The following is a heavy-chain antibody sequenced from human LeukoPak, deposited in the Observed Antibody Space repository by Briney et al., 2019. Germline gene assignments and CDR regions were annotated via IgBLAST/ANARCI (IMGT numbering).Heavy chain of an antibody. CDR3: TTVKREDYSSGNRRGFHSF. D-gene: IGHD6-19*01. Sequence: GGPLRLSCAASGFTFSNAWMSWVRQAPGKGLEWVGRIKSKTDGGTTDYAAPVKGRFTISRDDSKNTLYLQMNSLKTEDTAVYYCTTVKREDYSSGNRRGFHSFWGQGTLVTVSS. CDR1: GFTFSNAW. V-gene: IGHV3-15*01. CDR2: IKSKTDGGTT. J-gene: IGHJ4*02.